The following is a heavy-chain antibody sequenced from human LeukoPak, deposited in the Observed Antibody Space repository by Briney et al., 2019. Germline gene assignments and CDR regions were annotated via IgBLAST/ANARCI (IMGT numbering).Heavy chain of an antibody. D-gene: IGHD3-10*01. CDR1: GFTFSSYS. CDR3: ARVAYGSGSYYPDYYMDV. J-gene: IGHJ6*03. V-gene: IGHV3-21*01. Sequence: GGSLRLXCAASGFTFSSYSMNWVRQAPGKGLEWVSSISSSSSYIYYADSVKGRFTISRDNAKNSLYLQMNSLRAEDTAVYYCARVAYGSGSYYPDYYMDVWGKGTTVTVSS. CDR2: ISSSSSYI.